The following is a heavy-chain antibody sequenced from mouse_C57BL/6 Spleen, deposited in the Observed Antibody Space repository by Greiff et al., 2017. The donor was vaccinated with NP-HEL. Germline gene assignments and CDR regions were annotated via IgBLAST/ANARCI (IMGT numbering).Heavy chain of an antibody. CDR1: GYTFTDHT. J-gene: IGHJ3*01. V-gene: IGHV1-78*01. CDR2: IYPRDGST. D-gene: IGHD1-1*01. CDR3: ARGYYGSSYGTWFAY. Sequence: VQLQQSDAELVKPGASVKISCKVSGYTFTDHTIHWMKQRPEQGLEWIGYIYPRDGSTKYNEKFKGKATLTADKSSSTAYMQLNSLTSEDSAVYFCARGYYGSSYGTWFAYWGQGTLVTVSA.